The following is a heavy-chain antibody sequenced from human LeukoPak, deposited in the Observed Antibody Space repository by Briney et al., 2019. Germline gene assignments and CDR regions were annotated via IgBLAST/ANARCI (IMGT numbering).Heavy chain of an antibody. D-gene: IGHD2-15*01. V-gene: IGHV1-2*02. J-gene: IGHJ4*02. CDR2: INPNSGGT. CDR3: ARDFEGYCSGGSCYKDGYYFDY. Sequence: ASVKVSCKASAYTFTGYYMHWVRQAPGQGLEWMGWINPNSGGTNYAQKFQGRVTMTRDTSISTAYMELSRLRSDDTAVYYCARDFEGYCSGGSCYKDGYYFDYWGQGTLVTVSS. CDR1: AYTFTGYY.